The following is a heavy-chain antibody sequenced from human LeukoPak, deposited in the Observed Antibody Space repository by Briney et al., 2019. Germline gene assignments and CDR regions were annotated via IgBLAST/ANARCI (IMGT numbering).Heavy chain of an antibody. CDR1: GFTFSTYW. J-gene: IGHJ4*02. D-gene: IGHD1-26*01. CDR3: ARYSRLGGGYYNYYFDY. CDR2: IKHDGSEK. V-gene: IGHV3-7*01. Sequence: GGSLRLSCAASGFTFSTYWMSWLHQAPGKGLEWVANIKHDGSEKYYVDSVKGRFTISRDNAQNSLYLQMSSLRAEDTAVYYCARYSRLGGGYYNYYFDYWGQGTLVTVSS.